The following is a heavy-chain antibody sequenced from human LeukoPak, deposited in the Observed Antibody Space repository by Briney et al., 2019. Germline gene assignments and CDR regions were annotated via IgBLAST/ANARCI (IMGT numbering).Heavy chain of an antibody. CDR1: GYSFTSYW. Sequence: GESLKISCKGSGYSFTSYWLGWVRQMPGKGLEWMGIIYPGNSDTRYSPSFQGQVTISADKSISTAYLQWSSLKASDTAMYYCARHPSGDGSNSEGFDYWGQGTLVTVSS. CDR2: IYPGNSDT. D-gene: IGHD4-23*01. V-gene: IGHV5-51*01. CDR3: ARHPSGDGSNSEGFDY. J-gene: IGHJ4*02.